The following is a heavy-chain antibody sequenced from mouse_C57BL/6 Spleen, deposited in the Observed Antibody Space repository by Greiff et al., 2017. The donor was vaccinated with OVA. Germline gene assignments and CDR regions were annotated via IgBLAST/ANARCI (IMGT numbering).Heavy chain of an antibody. Sequence: QLQQPGAELVRPGSSVKLSCKASGYTFTSYWMHWVKQRPIQGLEWIGNIDPSDSETHYNQKFKDKATLTVDKSSSTAYMQLSSLTSEDSAVYYCARGETGTDFDYWGQGTTLTVSS. CDR2: IDPSDSET. D-gene: IGHD4-1*01. CDR3: ARGETGTDFDY. V-gene: IGHV1-52*01. CDR1: GYTFTSYW. J-gene: IGHJ2*01.